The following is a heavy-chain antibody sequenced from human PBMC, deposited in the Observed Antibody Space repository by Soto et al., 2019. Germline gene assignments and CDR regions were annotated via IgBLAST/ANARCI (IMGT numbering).Heavy chain of an antibody. Sequence: QVQLVQSGAEVKKPGSSVKVSCKASGGTFSSYAISWVRQAPGQGLEWMGGIIPIVGTANYAQKFQGRVTITADESTSTAYSELGSLRADDTAVYYCARDAGGKLGDNWFDPWGQGTLVTVSS. D-gene: IGHD2-15*01. J-gene: IGHJ5*02. CDR1: GGTFSSYA. CDR3: ARDAGGKLGDNWFDP. V-gene: IGHV1-69*12. CDR2: IIPIVGTA.